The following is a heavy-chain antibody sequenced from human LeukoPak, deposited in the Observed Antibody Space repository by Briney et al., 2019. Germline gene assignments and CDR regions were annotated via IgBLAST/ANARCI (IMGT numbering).Heavy chain of an antibody. D-gene: IGHD3-10*01. Sequence: GGSLRLSCAASGFTFSSYSMNWVRQAPGKGLEWVSSISSSSSYIYYADSVKGRFTISRDNDKNSLYLQMNSLRAEDTAVYYCATWERWFGAHYYYGMDVWGQGTTVTVSS. J-gene: IGHJ6*02. CDR2: ISSSSSYI. V-gene: IGHV3-21*01. CDR3: ATWERWFGAHYYYGMDV. CDR1: GFTFSSYS.